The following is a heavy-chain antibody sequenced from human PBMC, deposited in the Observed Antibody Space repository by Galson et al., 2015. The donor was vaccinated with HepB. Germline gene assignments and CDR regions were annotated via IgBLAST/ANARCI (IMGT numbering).Heavy chain of an antibody. J-gene: IGHJ4*02. Sequence: SLRLSCAASGFTFSSYWMHWVCQAPGKGLEWVSYISSSSTYTNYADSVKGRFTISRDNAKKSLYLQINSLRAEDTAVYYCARVADADYGDHSHFDYWGQGTLVTVSS. D-gene: IGHD4-17*01. V-gene: IGHV3-11*06. CDR1: GFTFSSYW. CDR2: ISSSSTYT. CDR3: ARVADADYGDHSHFDY.